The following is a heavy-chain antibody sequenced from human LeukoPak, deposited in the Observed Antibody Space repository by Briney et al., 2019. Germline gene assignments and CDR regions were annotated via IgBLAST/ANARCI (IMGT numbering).Heavy chain of an antibody. Sequence: AASVKVSCKASGYTFTSYGIRWLRQAPGQGLEWMGWISAYNGNTNYAQKLQGRVTMTTDTSTSTAYMELRSLRSDDTAVYYCARVTITMMPYEDYWGQGTLVTVSS. V-gene: IGHV1-18*01. CDR3: ARVTITMMPYEDY. CDR1: GYTFTSYG. D-gene: IGHD3-22*01. CDR2: ISAYNGNT. J-gene: IGHJ4*02.